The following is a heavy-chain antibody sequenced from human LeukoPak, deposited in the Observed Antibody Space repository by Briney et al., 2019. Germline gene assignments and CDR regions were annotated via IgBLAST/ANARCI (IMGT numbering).Heavy chain of an antibody. Sequence: PGGSLRLSCAASGFTFSSYSMNWVRQAPGKGLEWVSSISSSGSTIYYADSVKGRFTISRDNSKNTVYLQMNSLRTEDTAVYYCVRSLTMVRGYDYWGQGTLVTVSS. J-gene: IGHJ4*02. D-gene: IGHD3-10*01. CDR3: VRSLTMVRGYDY. V-gene: IGHV3-48*01. CDR2: ISSSGSTI. CDR1: GFTFSSYS.